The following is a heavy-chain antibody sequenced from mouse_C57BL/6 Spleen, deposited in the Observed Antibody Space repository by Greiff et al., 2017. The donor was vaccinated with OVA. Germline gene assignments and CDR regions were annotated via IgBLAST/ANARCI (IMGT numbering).Heavy chain of an antibody. D-gene: IGHD1-1*01. CDR2: INYDGSST. CDR1: GFTFSDYY. Sequence: EVQLVESEGGLVQPGSSMKLSCTASGFTFSDYYMAWVRQVPEKGLEWVANINYDGSSTYYLDSLKSRFIISRDNAKNILYLQMSSLKSEDTATYYCARDMGSSSYWYFDVWGTGTTVTVSS. CDR3: ARDMGSSSYWYFDV. V-gene: IGHV5-16*01. J-gene: IGHJ1*03.